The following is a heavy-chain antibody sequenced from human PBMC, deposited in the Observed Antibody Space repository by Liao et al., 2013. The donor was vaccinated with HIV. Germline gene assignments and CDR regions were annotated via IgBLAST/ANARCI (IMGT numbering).Heavy chain of an antibody. V-gene: IGHV4-59*01. J-gene: IGHJ4*02. CDR3: STAFKVGIFDN. D-gene: IGHD2-21*01. Sequence: QVQLQESGPGLVKPSETLSLTCTVSGDSISGYHWSWIRQPPGKGLEWIGYISYTGRSNYNPSLKSRLTILVDTSKNQFSLKLSSVTAADTAVYYCSTAFKVGIFDNWGQGTLVTVAS. CDR1: GDSISGYH. CDR2: ISYTGRS.